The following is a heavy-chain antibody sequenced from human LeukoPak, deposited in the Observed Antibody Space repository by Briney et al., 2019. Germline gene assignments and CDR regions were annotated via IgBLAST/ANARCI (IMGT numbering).Heavy chain of an antibody. CDR3: SKDHGFYSSGWNPLFDY. D-gene: IGHD6-19*01. CDR2: ISASGTNT. V-gene: IGHV3-23*01. CDR1: GFIFSIYA. Sequence: GGSLRLSCAASGFIFSIYAMTWVRQAPGKGLEWVSVISASGTNTDYAGSVKGRFTISRDNSKNTLYLQMNSLRAEDTAAYYCSKDHGFYSSGWNPLFDYWGRGTLVTVSS. J-gene: IGHJ4*02.